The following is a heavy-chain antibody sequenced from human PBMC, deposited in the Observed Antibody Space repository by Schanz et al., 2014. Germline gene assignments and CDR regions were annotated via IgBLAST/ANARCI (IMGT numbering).Heavy chain of an antibody. CDR3: ARDFHGYGPHLDY. D-gene: IGHD5-12*01. Sequence: VQLVESGGGLVQPGGSLRLSCVASGFTFSSYDVFWVRQAPGKGLEWVAILWHDGSKKYYADSEKGRFTVSRDNSKNTLYLQLNSLRAEDTAVYYCARDFHGYGPHLDYWGQGSLVTVSS. CDR2: LWHDGSKK. V-gene: IGHV3-30*02. J-gene: IGHJ4*02. CDR1: GFTFSSYD.